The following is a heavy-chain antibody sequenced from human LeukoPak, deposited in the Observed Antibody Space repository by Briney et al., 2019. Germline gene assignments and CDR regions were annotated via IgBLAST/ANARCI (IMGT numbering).Heavy chain of an antibody. CDR2: IYYSGST. D-gene: IGHD3-22*01. V-gene: IGHV4-30-4*01. J-gene: IGHJ5*02. CDR3: ARGITMIVVAITPSWFDP. CDR1: GGSISSGDYY. Sequence: SETLWLTCTVSGGSISSGDYYWSRIRQPPGKGLEWIGYIYYSGSTYYNPSLKSRVTISVDTSKNQFSLKLSSVTAADTAVYYCARGITMIVVAITPSWFDPWGQGTLVTVSS.